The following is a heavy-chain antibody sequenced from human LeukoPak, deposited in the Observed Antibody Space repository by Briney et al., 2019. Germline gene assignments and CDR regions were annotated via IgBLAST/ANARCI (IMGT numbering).Heavy chain of an antibody. Sequence: SETLSLTCTVSGGSISSSSYYWGWIRQPPGKGLEWIGSIYYSGSTYYNPSLKSRVTISVDTSKNQFSLKLSSVTAADTAVYYCARRIMYYDFWSGSYFDYWGQGTLVTVSS. V-gene: IGHV4-39*01. CDR1: GGSISSSSYY. J-gene: IGHJ4*02. D-gene: IGHD3-3*01. CDR2: IYYSGST. CDR3: ARRIMYYDFWSGSYFDY.